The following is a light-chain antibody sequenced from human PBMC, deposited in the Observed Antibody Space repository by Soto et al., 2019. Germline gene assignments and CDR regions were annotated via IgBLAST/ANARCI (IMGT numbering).Light chain of an antibody. CDR2: EVS. CDR1: SSDVGSYNR. CDR3: NSYTSSNTYV. J-gene: IGLJ1*01. Sequence: QSVLTQPPSVSGSPGQSVTISCTGTSSDVGSYNRVSWYQQPPGTAPKLMIYEVSNRPSGVLDRFSGSKSGNTASLTFSGLQPEDEADYYCNSYTSSNTYVFGTGTKVTVL. V-gene: IGLV2-18*02.